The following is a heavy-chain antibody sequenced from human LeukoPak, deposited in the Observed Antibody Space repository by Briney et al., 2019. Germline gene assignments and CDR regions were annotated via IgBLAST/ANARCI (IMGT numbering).Heavy chain of an antibody. CDR2: IYYSGST. CDR1: GGSISGSSYY. Sequence: SETLSLTCTVSGGSISGSSYYWGWIRQPPGKGLEWIGSIYYSGSTYYNPSLKSRVTISVDTSKNQFSLKLSSVTAADTAVYYCARGAIAAAGWFDPWGQGTLVTVSS. CDR3: ARGAIAAAGWFDP. V-gene: IGHV4-39*07. D-gene: IGHD6-13*01. J-gene: IGHJ5*02.